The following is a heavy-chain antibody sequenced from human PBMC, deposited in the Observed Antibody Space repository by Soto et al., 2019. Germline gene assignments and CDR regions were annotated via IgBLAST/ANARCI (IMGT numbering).Heavy chain of an antibody. D-gene: IGHD1-26*01. V-gene: IGHV3-72*01. CDR1: GFIFSDHY. Sequence: VQLVESGGGLVQPGGSLRLSCAASGFIFSDHYMDWVRQAPGKGLEWVCRIKNKANSYTTEYAASVKGRFTISRDDSKNSLYLQMNSLKTEDTAVYYCTRISLVGATGGRYFDYWGQGTLLTVSS. CDR2: IKNKANSYTT. CDR3: TRISLVGATGGRYFDY. J-gene: IGHJ4*02.